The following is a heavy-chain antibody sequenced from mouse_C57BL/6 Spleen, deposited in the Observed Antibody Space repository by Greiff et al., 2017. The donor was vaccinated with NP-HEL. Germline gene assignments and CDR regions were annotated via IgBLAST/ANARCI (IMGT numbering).Heavy chain of an antibody. J-gene: IGHJ3*01. CDR3: ARDYYGSSSFAY. Sequence: QVQLQQSGAELVKPGASVKLSCKASGYTFTSYWMQWVKQRPGQALEWIGEIDPSDSYTNYNQKFKGKATLTVDTSSSTAYMQLSSLTSEDSAVYYCARDYYGSSSFAYWGQGTLVTVSA. CDR1: GYTFTSYW. CDR2: IDPSDSYT. D-gene: IGHD1-1*01. V-gene: IGHV1-50*01.